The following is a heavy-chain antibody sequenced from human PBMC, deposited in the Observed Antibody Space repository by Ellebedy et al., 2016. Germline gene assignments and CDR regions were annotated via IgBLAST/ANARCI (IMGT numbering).Heavy chain of an antibody. CDR2: IIPILGIA. D-gene: IGHD5-12*01. V-gene: IGHV1-69*04. CDR1: GYTFTSYG. J-gene: IGHJ4*02. CDR3: ARTEGYVRGYSGYAALDY. Sequence: ASVKVSCKASGYTFTSYGISWVRQAPGQGLEWMGRIIPILGIANYAQKFQGRVTITADKSTSTAYMELSSLRSEDTAVYYCARTEGYVRGYSGYAALDYWGQGTLVTVSS.